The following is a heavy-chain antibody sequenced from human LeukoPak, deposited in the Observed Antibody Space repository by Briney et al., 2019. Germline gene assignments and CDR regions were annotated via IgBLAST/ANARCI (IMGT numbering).Heavy chain of an antibody. D-gene: IGHD6-6*01. Sequence: PSETLSLTCSVSGGSISSLYWSWIRQPPGKGLEWIGYIYYTGSTNYNPSLKSRVTMFVDMSKNQFSLRLSSVAAADTAVYYCARHRAYSSSSPFDYWGQGTLVTVSS. V-gene: IGHV4-59*08. CDR3: ARHRAYSSSSPFDY. CDR2: IYYTGST. J-gene: IGHJ4*02. CDR1: GGSISSLY.